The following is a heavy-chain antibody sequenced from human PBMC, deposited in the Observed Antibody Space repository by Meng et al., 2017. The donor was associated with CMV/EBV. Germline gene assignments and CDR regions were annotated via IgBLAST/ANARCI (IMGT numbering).Heavy chain of an antibody. V-gene: IGHV3-15*05. CDR2: FKGKTDGGTT. J-gene: IGHJ4*02. Sequence: FTFSNVWMNWVRKAPGKGLEWVGRFKGKTDGGTTDYAAPVKGRFTISRDDSKNTLYLQMNSLKTEDTAVYYCTTDGFHCSGGTCSDYWGQGTLVTVSS. CDR3: TTDGFHCSGGTCSDY. D-gene: IGHD2-15*01. CDR1: FTFSNVW.